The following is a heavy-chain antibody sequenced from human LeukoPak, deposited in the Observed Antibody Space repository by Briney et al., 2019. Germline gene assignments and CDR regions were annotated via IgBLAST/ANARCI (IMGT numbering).Heavy chain of an antibody. Sequence: SGTLSLTCTVSGGSINKDNWWSWVRQPPGKGLQWIGEIYHTGSTNYNPSLRSRVTISIDKSKNQFSLRLSSVTAADTAVYFCARRRTPNMVRGLISFDYWGQGTLVTVSS. CDR1: GGSINKDNW. J-gene: IGHJ4*02. CDR3: ARRRTPNMVRGLISFDY. CDR2: IYHTGST. D-gene: IGHD3-10*01. V-gene: IGHV4-4*02.